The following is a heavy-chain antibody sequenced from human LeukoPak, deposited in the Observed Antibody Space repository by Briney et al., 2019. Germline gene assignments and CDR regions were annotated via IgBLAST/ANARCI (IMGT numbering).Heavy chain of an antibody. V-gene: IGHV3-23*01. J-gene: IGHJ6*02. CDR2: ISSSGGAT. CDR1: GFTFSSYA. Sequence: GGSLRLSCTGSGFTFSSYAMSWVRQAPGQGLEWVSAISSSGGATYYADSVKGRFTIPRDNSKSTLSLQMNSLRAEDTAVYYCAKYCISSSCYSPYYGMDVWGQGTTVTVSS. CDR3: AKYCISSSCYSPYYGMDV. D-gene: IGHD2-2*02.